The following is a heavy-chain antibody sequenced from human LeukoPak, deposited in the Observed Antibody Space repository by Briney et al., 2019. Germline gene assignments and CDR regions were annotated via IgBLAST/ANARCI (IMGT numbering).Heavy chain of an antibody. CDR2: ISAYNGNT. V-gene: IGHV1-18*01. CDR1: GYTFTSYG. J-gene: IGHJ3*02. Sequence: ASVKVSCKASGYTFTSYGISWVRQAPGQGLEWIGWISAYNGNTNYAQKLQGRVTMTTDTSTSTAYMELRSLRSDDTAVYYCARDAITMVRGVISPDAFDIWDQGTMVTVSS. CDR3: ARDAITMVRGVISPDAFDI. D-gene: IGHD3-10*01.